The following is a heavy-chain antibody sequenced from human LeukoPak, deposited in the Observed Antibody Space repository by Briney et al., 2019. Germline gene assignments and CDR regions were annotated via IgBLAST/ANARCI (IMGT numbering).Heavy chain of an antibody. CDR1: GGSISSYY. Sequence: TSETLSLTCTVSGGSISSYYWSWIRQPPGKGLEWIGYIYYSGSTNYNPSLKSRVTISVDTSKNQFSLKLSSVTAADTAVYYCARGFGVVIMDYYGMDVWGQGTTVTVSS. J-gene: IGHJ6*02. V-gene: IGHV4-59*01. CDR2: IYYSGST. D-gene: IGHD3-3*01. CDR3: ARGFGVVIMDYYGMDV.